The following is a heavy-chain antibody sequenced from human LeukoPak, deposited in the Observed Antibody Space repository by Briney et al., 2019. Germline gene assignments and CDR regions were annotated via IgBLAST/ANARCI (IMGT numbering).Heavy chain of an antibody. CDR1: GGSFSGYY. V-gene: IGHV4-4*07. CDR2: IYTSGST. J-gene: IGHJ6*03. D-gene: IGHD3-10*01. Sequence: PSETLSLTCAVYGGSFSGYYWSWIRQPAGKGLEWIGRIYTSGSTNYNPSLKSRVTISVDTSKNQFSLKLSSVTAADTAVYYCARERVTMVRGVSPLYYYYMDVWGKGTTVTISS. CDR3: ARERVTMVRGVSPLYYYYMDV.